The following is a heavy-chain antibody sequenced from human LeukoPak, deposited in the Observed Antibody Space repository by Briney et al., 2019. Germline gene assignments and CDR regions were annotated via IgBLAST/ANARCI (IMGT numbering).Heavy chain of an antibody. Sequence: PGGSLRLSCAASGFTFSSYSMNWVRQAPGKGLEWVSSISSSSSYIYYADSVKGRFTISRDNAKNSLYLRMNSLRAEDTAVYYCARESSSSSWYLYYYYYMDVWGKGTTVTVSS. V-gene: IGHV3-21*01. CDR3: ARESSSSSWYLYYYYYMDV. J-gene: IGHJ6*03. CDR2: ISSSSSYI. CDR1: GFTFSSYS. D-gene: IGHD6-13*01.